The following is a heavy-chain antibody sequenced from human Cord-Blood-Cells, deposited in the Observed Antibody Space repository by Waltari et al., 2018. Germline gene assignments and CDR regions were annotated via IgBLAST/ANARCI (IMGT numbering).Heavy chain of an antibody. Sequence: QVQLQQWGAGLLKPSATLSPTCASDGGSFSGSYWSWIRQPPGKGLEWIGEINHSGSTNYNPSLKSRVTISVDTSKNQFSLKLSSVTAADTAVYYCAGSIDYGVPFDYWGQGTLVTVSS. CDR3: AGSIDYGVPFDY. CDR2: INHSGST. V-gene: IGHV4-34*01. J-gene: IGHJ4*02. CDR1: GGSFSGSY. D-gene: IGHD4-17*01.